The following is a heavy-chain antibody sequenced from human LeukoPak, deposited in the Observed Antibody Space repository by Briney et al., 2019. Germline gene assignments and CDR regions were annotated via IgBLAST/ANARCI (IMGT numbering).Heavy chain of an antibody. V-gene: IGHV4-39*01. Sequence: SETLSLTCTVSGRSISSTNFYWGWIRQPPGKGLEWIGSISYSGATYYNASLKSRLTESADTSKKEFSLKLSSVTAADTAVYYCATTVTTRYYFDSWGQGTLVTVSS. D-gene: IGHD4-17*01. CDR1: GRSISSTNFY. CDR2: ISYSGAT. J-gene: IGHJ4*02. CDR3: ATTVTTRYYFDS.